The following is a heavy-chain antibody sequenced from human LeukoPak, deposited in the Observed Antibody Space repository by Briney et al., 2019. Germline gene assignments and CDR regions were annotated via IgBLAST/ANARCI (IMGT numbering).Heavy chain of an antibody. CDR1: GGSISTSNYY. CDR2: IFYSGST. V-gene: IGHV4-39*07. J-gene: IGHJ4*02. CDR3: ARGMDTAFE. D-gene: IGHD5-18*01. Sequence: SETLSLTCTVSGGSISTSNYYWGWIRQPPGKGLEWIGNIFYSGSTYYGPSLKSRLTISLDTSRNQFSLKLSSVTAADTAVYYCARGMDTAFEWGQGTLVTVSS.